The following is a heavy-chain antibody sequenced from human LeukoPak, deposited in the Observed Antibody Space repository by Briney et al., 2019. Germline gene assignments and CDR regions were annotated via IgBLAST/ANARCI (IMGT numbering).Heavy chain of an antibody. Sequence: SETLSLTCAVYGGSFSGYYWSWIRQPPGKGLASVGEINHSGSTNYNPSLKSRVTISVDTSKNQFSLKLSSVTAADTAVYYCARGRLTYYYDSSGYLSYWGQGTLVTVSS. CDR1: GGSFSGYY. J-gene: IGHJ4*02. CDR2: INHSGST. D-gene: IGHD3-22*01. CDR3: ARGRLTYYYDSSGYLSY. V-gene: IGHV4-34*01.